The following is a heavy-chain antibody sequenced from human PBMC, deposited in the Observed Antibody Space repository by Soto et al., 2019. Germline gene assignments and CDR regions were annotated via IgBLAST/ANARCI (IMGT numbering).Heavy chain of an antibody. CDR1: GGSTSNYY. CDR2: IYYSGST. J-gene: IGHJ5*01. CDR3: AREPPAAGENWFDP. D-gene: IGHD6-13*01. V-gene: IGHV4-59*01. Sequence: KPSETLSFTCTVSGGSTSNYYWNWIRQPPGKGLEWIGYIYYSGSTNYNPSLKSRVTISIDTSKNQFSLKLSSVTAADTAVYYCAREPPAAGENWFDPWGQGTLVTVSS.